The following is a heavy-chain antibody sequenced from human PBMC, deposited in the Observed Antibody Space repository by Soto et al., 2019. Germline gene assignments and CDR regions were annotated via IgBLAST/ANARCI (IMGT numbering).Heavy chain of an antibody. CDR1: GFTFSSYG. D-gene: IGHD3-3*01. CDR3: ARVGLRFLEWLNWFDP. CDR2: IWYDGSNK. V-gene: IGHV3-33*01. J-gene: IGHJ5*02. Sequence: QVQLVESGGGVVQPGRSLRLSCAASGFTFSSYGMHWVRQAPGKGLEWVAVIWYDGSNKYYADSVKGRFTISRDNSKNTVYLQRNSLRAEDTAVYYCARVGLRFLEWLNWFDPWGQGTLVTVSS.